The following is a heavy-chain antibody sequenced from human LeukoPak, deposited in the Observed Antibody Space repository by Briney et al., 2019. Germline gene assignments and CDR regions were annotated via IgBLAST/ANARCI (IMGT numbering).Heavy chain of an antibody. CDR3: AREYHYYDTRGYYYFDY. D-gene: IGHD3-22*01. CDR1: AGSISRYY. V-gene: IGHV4-59*01. CDR2: IYYSGST. J-gene: IGHJ4*02. Sequence: SETLSLTCSVSAGSISRYYWSWIWQPPGKGLEWIGYIYYSGSTDYNPSLKSRVTISLDTSKNQFSLKLSSVTAADTAVYYCAREYHYYDTRGYYYFDYWGQGTLVTVSS.